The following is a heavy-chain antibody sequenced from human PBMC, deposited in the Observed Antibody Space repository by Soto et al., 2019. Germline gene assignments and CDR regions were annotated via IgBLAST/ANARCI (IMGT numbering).Heavy chain of an antibody. CDR3: AKVAVVVTAIHYFDY. V-gene: IGHV3-30*18. CDR2: ISYDGSNK. J-gene: IGHJ4*02. Sequence: GGSLRLSCAASGFTFSSYGMHWVRQAPGKGLEWVAVISYDGSNKYYADSVKGRFTISRDNSKNTLYLQMNSLRAEDTAVYYCAKVAVVVTAIHYFDYWGQGTLVTVSS. CDR1: GFTFSSYG. D-gene: IGHD2-21*02.